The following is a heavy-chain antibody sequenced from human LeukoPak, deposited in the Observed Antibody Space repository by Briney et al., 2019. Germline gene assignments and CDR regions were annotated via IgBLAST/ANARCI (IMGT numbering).Heavy chain of an antibody. CDR1: GFTFGDYA. J-gene: IGHJ4*02. CDR2: IRSKAYGGTT. CDR3: TRDVAGYFDY. V-gene: IGHV3-49*04. D-gene: IGHD6-19*01. Sequence: PGGSLRLSCTASGFTFGDYAMSWVRQAPGKGLEWVGFIRSKAYGGTTEYAASVKGRFTISRDDSKSIAYLQMNSLKTEDTAVYYCTRDVAGYFDYWGQGIFVTVSS.